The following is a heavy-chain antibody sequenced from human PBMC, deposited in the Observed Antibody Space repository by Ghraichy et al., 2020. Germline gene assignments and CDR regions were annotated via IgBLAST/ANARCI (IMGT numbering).Heavy chain of an antibody. Sequence: GGSLRLSCAASGFTFSSYAMSWVRQAPGKGLEWVSTISDSGGSTYYADSVKGRFTISRDNSKNTLYLQMNSLRAEDTAVYYCAKYLYGWYYYGMDVWGQGTTVTVSS. D-gene: IGHD6-19*01. CDR1: GFTFSSYA. CDR2: ISDSGGST. V-gene: IGHV3-23*01. J-gene: IGHJ6*02. CDR3: AKYLYGWYYYGMDV.